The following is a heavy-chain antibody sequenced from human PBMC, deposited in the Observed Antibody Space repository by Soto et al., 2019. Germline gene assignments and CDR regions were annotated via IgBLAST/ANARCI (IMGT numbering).Heavy chain of an antibody. CDR2: VGWNGGDI. CDR1: GFTLDDYT. J-gene: IGHJ6*04. CDR3: AKERAVVVPVSTSYFHFYGLDV. D-gene: IGHD2-2*01. Sequence: VQLVESGGGLVQPGGSLRLSCAVSGFTLDDYTMHWVRQAPGKGLEWVSGVGWNGGDIVYADSVKGRFTVSRDNTRNSMYLKVNRLTTEDTAIYFCAKERAVVVPVSTSYFHFYGLDVWGKGTTVTVS. V-gene: IGHV3-9*01.